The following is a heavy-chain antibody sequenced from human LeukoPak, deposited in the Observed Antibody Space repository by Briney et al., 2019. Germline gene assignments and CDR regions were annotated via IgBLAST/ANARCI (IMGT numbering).Heavy chain of an antibody. Sequence: GESLKISCKGSGYSFTSYWIGWVRRMPGKGLEWMGIIYPGDSDTRYSPSFQGQVTISADKSISTAYLQWSSLKASDTAMYYCARSQGYCSGGSCLQGDWFDPWGQGTLVTVSS. V-gene: IGHV5-51*01. CDR3: ARSQGYCSGGSCLQGDWFDP. D-gene: IGHD2-15*01. J-gene: IGHJ5*02. CDR2: IYPGDSDT. CDR1: GYSFTSYW.